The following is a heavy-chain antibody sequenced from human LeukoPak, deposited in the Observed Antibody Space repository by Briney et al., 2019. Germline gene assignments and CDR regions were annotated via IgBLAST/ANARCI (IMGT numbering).Heavy chain of an antibody. J-gene: IGHJ5*02. CDR1: GFTFSSYR. D-gene: IGHD1-14*01. CDR2: INSDGSSI. CDR3: ARGQAGTSWFDP. V-gene: IGHV3-74*01. Sequence: GGSLRLSCAASGFTFSSYRMYWVRQAPGKGLVWVSRINSDGSSITYADSVKGRFTISRDNAKNTLYLQMNSLRDEDTAVYFCARGQAGTSWFDPWGQGTLVTVSS.